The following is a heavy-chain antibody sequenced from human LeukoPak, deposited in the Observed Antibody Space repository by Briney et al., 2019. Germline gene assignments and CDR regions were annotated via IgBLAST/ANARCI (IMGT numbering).Heavy chain of an antibody. CDR1: GFTFSDYY. J-gene: IGHJ4*02. CDR3: ARGKRSYDS. CDR2: ISGRSYSM. V-gene: IGHV3-11*01. Sequence: GGSLRLSCVASGFTFSDYYMTWTRQTPGKGLEWLSYISGRSYSMYYAESVKGRFTISRDNSNNSLYLQLNFLRVEDTAIYYCARGKRSYDSWGQGTMVTVS.